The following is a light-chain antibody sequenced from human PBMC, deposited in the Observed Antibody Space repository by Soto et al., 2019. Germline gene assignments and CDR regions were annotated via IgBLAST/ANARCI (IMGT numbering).Light chain of an antibody. Sequence: QSALTQPASVSGSPGQSITISCTGTSSDVGAYNYVSWYQQHPGKAPKVMIYDVSNRPSGVSNRFSGSKSGNTASLTISGLQAEDEAYYYCNSYTSSRTYVFGTGTKVTVL. V-gene: IGLV2-14*01. CDR3: NSYTSSRTYV. CDR1: SSDVGAYNY. CDR2: DVS. J-gene: IGLJ1*01.